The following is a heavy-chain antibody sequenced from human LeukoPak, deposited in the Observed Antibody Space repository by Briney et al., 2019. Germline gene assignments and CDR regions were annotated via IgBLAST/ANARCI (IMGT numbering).Heavy chain of an antibody. CDR3: ARVGTAMVPYYYYMDV. CDR2: INWNGGSP. Sequence: PWGSLRLSCAASGFTFDDYGMSWVRQAPGKGLEWVSGINWNGGSPGYADSVKGRFTISRDNAKNSLYLKMNSLRAEDTALYYCARVGTAMVPYYYYMDVWGKGTTVTVSS. V-gene: IGHV3-20*04. D-gene: IGHD5-18*01. CDR1: GFTFDDYG. J-gene: IGHJ6*03.